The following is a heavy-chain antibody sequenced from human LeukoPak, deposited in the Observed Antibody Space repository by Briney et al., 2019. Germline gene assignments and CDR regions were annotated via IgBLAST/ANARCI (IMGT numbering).Heavy chain of an antibody. V-gene: IGHV3-9*01. D-gene: IGHD1-26*01. J-gene: IGHJ6*02. CDR2: INWNGGGT. CDR1: GYSFKDYG. CDR3: AKHLTATNTYIFFGLDV. Sequence: GGSLRLSCAATGYSFKDYGMHWVRQPPGKGLERVSAINWNGGGTDYADSVKGRFTIFRDNAKNSLYLQLSSLRPEDTALYYCAKHLTATNTYIFFGLDVWGQGTSVTVSS.